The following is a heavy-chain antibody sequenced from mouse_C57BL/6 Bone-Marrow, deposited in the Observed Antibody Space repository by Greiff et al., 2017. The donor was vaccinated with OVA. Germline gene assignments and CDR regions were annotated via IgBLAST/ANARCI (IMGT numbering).Heavy chain of an antibody. D-gene: IGHD1-1*01. CDR2: INPNYGTT. CDR1: GSSFTDYT. J-gene: IGHJ1*03. CDR3: AFYYGSRYRYCDV. V-gene: IGHV1-39*01. Sequence: VQLQQSGPELVKPGASVKISCKASGSSFTDYTMNWVKQSNGKSLEWIGVINPNYGTTSYNQKFKGKATLTVDQSSSTAYMQLNSLTSEDSAVYYCAFYYGSRYRYCDVWGTGTTVTVSS.